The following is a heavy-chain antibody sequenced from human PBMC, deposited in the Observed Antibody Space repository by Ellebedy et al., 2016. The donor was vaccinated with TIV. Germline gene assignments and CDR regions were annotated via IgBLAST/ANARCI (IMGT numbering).Heavy chain of an antibody. Sequence: GGSLRLXXKGSGYSFTSYWIGWVRQMPGKGLEWMGIIYPGDSDTRYSPSFQGQVTISADKSISTAYLQWSSLKASDTAMYYCARVTGTTLDFDYWGQGTLVTVSS. J-gene: IGHJ4*02. D-gene: IGHD1-7*01. CDR2: IYPGDSDT. V-gene: IGHV5-51*01. CDR1: GYSFTSYW. CDR3: ARVTGTTLDFDY.